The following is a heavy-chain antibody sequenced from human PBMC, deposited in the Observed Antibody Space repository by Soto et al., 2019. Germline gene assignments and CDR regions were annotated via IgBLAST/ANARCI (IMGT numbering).Heavy chain of an antibody. CDR2: ISYDGSNK. CDR3: AKDFRGSSGYYYYYGMDV. V-gene: IGHV3-30*18. Sequence: GGSRRLSCAASGFTFSSYGMHWVRQAPGKGLEWVAVISYDGSNKYYADSVKGRFTISRDNSKNTLYLQMNSLRAEDTAVYYCAKDFRGSSGYYYYYGMDVWGQGTTVTVSS. CDR1: GFTFSSYG. J-gene: IGHJ6*02. D-gene: IGHD3-22*01.